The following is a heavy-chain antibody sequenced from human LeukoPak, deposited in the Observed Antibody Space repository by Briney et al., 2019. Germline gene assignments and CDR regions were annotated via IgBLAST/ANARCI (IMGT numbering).Heavy chain of an antibody. CDR3: ARAYCSSTSCYFWSYMDV. J-gene: IGHJ6*03. CDR2: IIPIFGTA. Sequence: ASVTVSCKASGGSFTSYAITWVRQAPGQGLEWMGRIIPIFGTANYAQKFQGRVTITTDESTSTAYMELSSLRPEDTAVYYCARAYCSSTSCYFWSYMDVWGKGTTVTVSS. V-gene: IGHV1-69*05. D-gene: IGHD2-2*01. CDR1: GGSFTSYA.